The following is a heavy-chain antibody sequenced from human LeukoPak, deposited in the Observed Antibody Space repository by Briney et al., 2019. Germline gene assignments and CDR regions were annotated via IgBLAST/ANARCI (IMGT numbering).Heavy chain of an antibody. CDR2: ISYDGKDR. Sequence: PGGSLRLSCAASGFTFSAFGIHWVRQAPGKGLEWVTGISYDGKDRNYAESVKGRFTISRDNAKNSLYLQMNSLRAEDTAVYYCARVPPPGIAAAGYFDYWGQGTLVTVSS. CDR1: GFTFSAFG. CDR3: ARVPPPGIAAAGYFDY. D-gene: IGHD6-13*01. J-gene: IGHJ4*02. V-gene: IGHV3-30*03.